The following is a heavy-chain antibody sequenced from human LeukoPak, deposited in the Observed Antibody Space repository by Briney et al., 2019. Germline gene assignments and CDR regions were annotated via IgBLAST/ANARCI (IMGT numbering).Heavy chain of an antibody. CDR3: ARDPKYSSSWYGIYYMDV. D-gene: IGHD6-13*01. CDR1: EYTFTGYY. V-gene: IGHV1-2*02. J-gene: IGHJ6*03. Sequence: GASVKVSCKASEYTFTGYYMHWVRQAPGQGLEWMGWINPNSGGTNYAQKFQGRVTMTRDTSISTAYMELSRLRSDDTAVYYCARDPKYSSSWYGIYYMDVWGKGTTVTVSS. CDR2: INPNSGGT.